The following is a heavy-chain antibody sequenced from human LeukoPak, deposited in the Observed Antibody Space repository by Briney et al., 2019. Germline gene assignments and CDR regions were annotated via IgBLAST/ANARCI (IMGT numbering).Heavy chain of an antibody. CDR3: ARASGAPSSSSSYYYYGMDV. D-gene: IGHD6-6*01. J-gene: IGHJ6*02. CDR1: GYXFNDYY. CDR2: INPNSGGT. V-gene: IGHV1-2*02. Sequence: EASVKVSCRASGYXFNDYYIHWVRQAPGQGLEWMGWINPNSGGTNYAQKFQGRVTMTRDTSITTAYMELSRLRFDDTAMYYCARASGAPSSSSSYYYYGMDVWGQGTTVTVSS.